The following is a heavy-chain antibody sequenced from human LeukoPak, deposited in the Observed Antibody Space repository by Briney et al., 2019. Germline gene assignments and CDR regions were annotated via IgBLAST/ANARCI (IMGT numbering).Heavy chain of an antibody. J-gene: IGHJ6*03. D-gene: IGHD2-2*01. Sequence: GSSVKVSCKASGGTFSSYAISWVRQAPGQGLEWMGRIIPIFGTANYAQKFQGRVTITTDESTSTAYMELSSLRSEDTAVYYCARSPSPKYGIVVVPAAMGLPLYYYYMDVWGKGTTVTVSS. CDR2: IIPIFGTA. CDR1: GGTFSSYA. CDR3: ARSPSPKYGIVVVPAAMGLPLYYYYMDV. V-gene: IGHV1-69*05.